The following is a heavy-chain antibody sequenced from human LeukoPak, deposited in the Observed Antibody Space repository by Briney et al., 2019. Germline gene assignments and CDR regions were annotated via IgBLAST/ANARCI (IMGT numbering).Heavy chain of an antibody. CDR2: ISGDNRDT. Sequence: ASVKVSCKASGYSFRNYGLTWVRQVPGQGLEWMGWISGDNRDTDSAEKFQGRLTMTTDTSTSTAYMDLRSLRSDDPGIYYCARLIRAAALIDYWGQGTLVTVSS. CDR3: ARLIRAAALIDY. D-gene: IGHD6-13*01. CDR1: GYSFRNYG. J-gene: IGHJ4*02. V-gene: IGHV1-18*01.